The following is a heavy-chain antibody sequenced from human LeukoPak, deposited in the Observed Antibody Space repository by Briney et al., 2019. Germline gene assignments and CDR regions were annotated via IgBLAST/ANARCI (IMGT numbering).Heavy chain of an antibody. J-gene: IGHJ6*03. CDR3: ARDKAGGTPNYYYSMDV. V-gene: IGHV3-21*01. CDR2: ITISSSYT. Sequence: GGSLRLSCAASGFTFSSYSMNWVRQAPERGLEWVSSITISSSYTYYADSVKGRFTISRDNARNSLYLQMYSLRAEDTAVYYCARDKAGGTPNYYYSMDVWGKGTTVTVSS. D-gene: IGHD6-19*01. CDR1: GFTFSSYS.